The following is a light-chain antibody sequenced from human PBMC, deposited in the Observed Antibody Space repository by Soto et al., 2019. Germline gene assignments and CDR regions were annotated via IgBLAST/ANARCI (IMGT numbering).Light chain of an antibody. V-gene: IGKV1-9*01. J-gene: IGKJ2*01. CDR2: DAS. Sequence: DIQLTQSPSFLSASVGDRATITCRASQAIGKYLAWYQQKAGKPPKLLVYDASTVQDGVPSRFTGSGSWTEFSLVISRLQPEEFETNYCQQLNGFPRYTFGQGTRVDI. CDR1: QAIGKY. CDR3: QQLNGFPRYT.